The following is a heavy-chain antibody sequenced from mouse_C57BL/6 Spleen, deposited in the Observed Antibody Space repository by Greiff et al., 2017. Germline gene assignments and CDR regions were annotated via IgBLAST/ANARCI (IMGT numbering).Heavy chain of an antibody. D-gene: IGHD4-1*01. CDR3: AINWTWFAY. CDR1: GYTFTSYW. CDR2: IDPSDSYT. V-gene: IGHV1-59*01. Sequence: VQLQQSGAELVRPGTSVKLSCKASGYTFTSYWMHWVKQRPGQGLEWIGVIDPSDSYTNYNQKFKGKATLTVDTSSSTAYMQLSSLTSEDSAVYYCAINWTWFAYWGQGTLVTVSA. J-gene: IGHJ3*01.